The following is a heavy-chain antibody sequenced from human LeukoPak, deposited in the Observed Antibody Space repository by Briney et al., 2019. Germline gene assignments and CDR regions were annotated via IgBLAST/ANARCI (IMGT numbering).Heavy chain of an antibody. CDR2: IIPIFGTA. D-gene: IGHD5-12*01. CDR3: ATKMGYSGYDMGAWYYLDY. CDR1: GYTFTSYY. J-gene: IGHJ4*02. V-gene: IGHV1-69*06. Sequence: ASVKVSCKASGYTFTSYYMHWVRQAPGQGLEWMGGIIPIFGTANYAQKFQGRVTITADKSTSTAYMELSSLRSEDTAVYYCATKMGYSGYDMGAWYYLDYWGQGTLVTVSS.